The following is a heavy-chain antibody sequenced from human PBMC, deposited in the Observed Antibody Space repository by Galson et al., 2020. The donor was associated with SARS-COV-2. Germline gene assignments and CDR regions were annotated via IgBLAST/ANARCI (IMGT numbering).Heavy chain of an antibody. J-gene: IGHJ4*02. V-gene: IGHV2-5*01. D-gene: IGHD3-3*01. CDR3: AHSAPSSLTIFGVVIVKDYFDY. CDR2: IYCNDDP. CDR1: GFSLTTSGVG. Sequence: ESGPTLVKPTQTLTLTCTFSGFSLTTSGVGVGWIRQPPGNALEWLALIYCNDDPLYSPSLKSKLTITNDTSKNQVVLTMTNMDPVDTATYFCAHSAPSSLTIFGVVIVKDYFDYWGQGTLVIVSS.